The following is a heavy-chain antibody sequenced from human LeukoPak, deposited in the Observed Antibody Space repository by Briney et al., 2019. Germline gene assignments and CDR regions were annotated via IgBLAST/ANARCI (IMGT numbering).Heavy chain of an antibody. CDR1: GFTFSGSA. J-gene: IGHJ5*02. V-gene: IGHV3-73*01. CDR2: IRSKANSYAT. CDR3: TTTPDWRLRPTNWFDP. Sequence: GGSLRLSCAASGFTFSGSAMHWVRQASGKGLEWVGRIRSKANSYATAYAASVKGRFTISRDDSKNTAYLQMNSLKTEDTAVYYCTTTPDWRLRPTNWFDPWGQGTLVTVSS. D-gene: IGHD5-12*01.